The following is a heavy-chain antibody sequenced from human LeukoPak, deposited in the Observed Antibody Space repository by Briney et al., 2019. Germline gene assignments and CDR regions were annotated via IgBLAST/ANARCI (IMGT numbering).Heavy chain of an antibody. CDR2: ISGSGGST. Sequence: GGSLRLSCAASGFTFSGNAITWVRQAPGKGLKRVSSISGSGGSTYYADSVKGRFTISRDNSKNTVYLQMSSLRAEDTAVYYCAKPRGYSYGEIDYWGQGTLVTVSS. CDR1: GFTFSGNA. J-gene: IGHJ4*02. V-gene: IGHV3-23*01. D-gene: IGHD5-18*01. CDR3: AKPRGYSYGEIDY.